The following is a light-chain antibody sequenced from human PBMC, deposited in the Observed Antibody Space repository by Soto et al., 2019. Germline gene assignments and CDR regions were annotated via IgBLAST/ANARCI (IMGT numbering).Light chain of an antibody. CDR3: SSYTSATTYV. Sequence: QSALTQPASVSGSPGQSITISCTGTSSDVGAYNYDSWYQQYPGEAPKVIIYDVSHRPAGVSNRFSGSKSGNTASLTISGLQTQDEADYDCSSYTSATTYVFGTGTKVTVL. J-gene: IGLJ1*01. V-gene: IGLV2-14*01. CDR2: DVS. CDR1: SSDVGAYNY.